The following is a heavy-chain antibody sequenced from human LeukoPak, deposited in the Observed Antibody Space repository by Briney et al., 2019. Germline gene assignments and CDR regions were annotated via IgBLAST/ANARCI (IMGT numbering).Heavy chain of an antibody. J-gene: IGHJ4*02. CDR1: GFTFSSYW. V-gene: IGHV3-74*01. CDR2: INTDGSST. CDR3: ARGPPRTYYYDSSGYLLDY. Sequence: HPGGSLRLSRAASGFTFSSYWMHWVRQAPGKGLVWVSRINTDGSSTSYADSVKGRFTISRDNAKNTLYLQMNSLRAEDTAVYYCARGPPRTYYYDSSGYLLDYWGQGTLVTVSS. D-gene: IGHD3-22*01.